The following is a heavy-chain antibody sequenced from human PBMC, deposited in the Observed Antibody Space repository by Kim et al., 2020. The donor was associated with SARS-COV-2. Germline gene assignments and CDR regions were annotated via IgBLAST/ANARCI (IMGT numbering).Heavy chain of an antibody. CDR2: VNPYNGDT. J-gene: IGHJ4*02. CDR3: ARDDGYFYERRAQFPLREVRGFDY. Sequence: ASVKVSCKASGYSFPNFAVSWVRLAPGEGLEWMGWVNPYNGDTDQPQKFQGRLTMTTDTSTTTVYMELTSLRSDDTAIYYCARDDGYFYERRAQFPLREVRGFDYWGQGTLVTVSS. V-gene: IGHV1-18*04. D-gene: IGHD3-22*01. CDR1: GYSFPNFA.